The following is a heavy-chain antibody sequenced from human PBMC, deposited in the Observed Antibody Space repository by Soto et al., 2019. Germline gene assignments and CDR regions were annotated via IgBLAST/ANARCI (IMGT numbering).Heavy chain of an antibody. D-gene: IGHD2-2*01. CDR3: ARERDCSSTSCYGRANWFDP. CDR1: GYTFTGYY. J-gene: IGHJ5*02. Sequence: ASVKVSCKASGYTFTGYYMHWVRQAPGQGLEWMGWINPNSGGTNYAQKFQGWVTMTRDTSISTAYMELSRLRSDDTAVYYCARERDCSSTSCYGRANWFDPWGQGTLVTVSS. V-gene: IGHV1-2*04. CDR2: INPNSGGT.